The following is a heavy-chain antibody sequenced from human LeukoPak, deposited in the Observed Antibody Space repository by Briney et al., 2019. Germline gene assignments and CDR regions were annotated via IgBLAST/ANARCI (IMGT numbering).Heavy chain of an antibody. CDR1: GFTFSGFW. CDR2: INSDGSEG. D-gene: IGHD6-6*01. Sequence: AGGSLRLSCAVSGFTFSGFWMSWSRQAPGKGLEWVASINSDGSEGYYADVVKGRFTIPRDNAKNSLYLQINGLRAEDTAVYYCARSSYSSSSSVWGQGTMVTVSS. V-gene: IGHV3-7*03. CDR3: ARSSYSSSSSV. J-gene: IGHJ3*01.